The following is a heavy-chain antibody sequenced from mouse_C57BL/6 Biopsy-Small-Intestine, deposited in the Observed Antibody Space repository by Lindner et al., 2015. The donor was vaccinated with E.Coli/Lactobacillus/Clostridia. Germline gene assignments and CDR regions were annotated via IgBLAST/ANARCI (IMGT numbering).Heavy chain of an antibody. J-gene: IGHJ2*01. D-gene: IGHD4-1*01. CDR2: ISSGSSTI. CDR1: GFTFSDCG. Sequence: VQLQESGGGLVKPGGSLKLSCAASGFTFSDCGMHWVRQAPEKGLDWVAYISSGSSTIYYADTVKGRFTISRDNAKNTLFLQMTSLRSEDTAMYYCARGTGLGLDYWGQGTTLTVSS. CDR3: ARGTGLGLDY. V-gene: IGHV5-17*01.